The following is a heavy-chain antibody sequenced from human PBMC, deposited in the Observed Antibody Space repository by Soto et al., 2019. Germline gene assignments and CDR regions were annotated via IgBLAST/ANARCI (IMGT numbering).Heavy chain of an antibody. D-gene: IGHD3-3*01. CDR2: FDPEDGET. V-gene: IGHV1-24*01. Sequence: ASVKVSCKASGGTFSSYAISWVRQAPGQGLEWKGGFDPEDGETIYAQKFQGRVTMTEDTSTDTAYMELSSLRSEDTAVYYCATASLRFLEWLSFRRVPYYFDYWGQGTLVTVSS. CDR1: GGTFSSYA. CDR3: ATASLRFLEWLSFRRVPYYFDY. J-gene: IGHJ4*02.